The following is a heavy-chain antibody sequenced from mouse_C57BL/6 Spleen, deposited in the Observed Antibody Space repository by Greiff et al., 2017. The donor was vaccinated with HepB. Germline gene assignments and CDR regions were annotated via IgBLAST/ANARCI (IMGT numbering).Heavy chain of an antibody. Sequence: QVQLQQPGAELVRPGSSVKLSCKASGYTFTSYWMDWVKQRPGQGLEWIGNIYPSDSETHYNQKFKDKATLTVDKSSSTAYMQLSSLTSEDSAVYYWARWCTVVNYAMDYWGQGTSVTVSS. V-gene: IGHV1-61*01. CDR1: GYTFTSYW. CDR3: ARWCTVVNYAMDY. J-gene: IGHJ4*01. CDR2: IYPSDSET. D-gene: IGHD1-1*01.